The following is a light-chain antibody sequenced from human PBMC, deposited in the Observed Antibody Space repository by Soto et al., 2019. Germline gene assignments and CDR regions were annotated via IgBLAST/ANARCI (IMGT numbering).Light chain of an antibody. Sequence: QSVLTQPPSASGSPGQSVTISCTGTSSDVGGYNYVSWYQQHPGKAPKLMIFEVSKRSSGVPGRFSGSKSGNTASLTVSGLQGEAEADYYCSSYSASNNYVVFGGGTKLTVL. V-gene: IGLV2-8*01. CDR1: SSDVGGYNY. J-gene: IGLJ2*01. CDR3: SSYSASNNYVV. CDR2: EVS.